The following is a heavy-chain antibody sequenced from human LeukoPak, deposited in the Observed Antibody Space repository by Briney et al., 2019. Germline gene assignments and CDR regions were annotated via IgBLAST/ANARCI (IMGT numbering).Heavy chain of an antibody. V-gene: IGHV1-69*05. Sequence: SVKVSCKASGGTFSSYGISWVRQAPGQGLEWMGGIIPFSDTPNYAIYAQKFQGRVTIITDESTITAYMELSSLRSDDTAVYYCARDEMIKRVAGRTLFDYWGQGTLVTVSS. CDR1: GGTFSSYG. J-gene: IGHJ4*02. CDR3: ARDEMIKRVAGRTLFDY. D-gene: IGHD6-19*01. CDR2: IIPFSDTPNYA.